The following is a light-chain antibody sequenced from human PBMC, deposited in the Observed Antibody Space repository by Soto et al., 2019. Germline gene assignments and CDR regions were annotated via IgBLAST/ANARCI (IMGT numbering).Light chain of an antibody. CDR1: QSVRSY. CDR3: QQRTNWPSST. CDR2: DAS. V-gene: IGKV3-11*01. J-gene: IGKJ5*01. Sequence: EIVLTQSPATLSLSPGERATLSCRASQSVRSYLAWYQQKPGQAPRLLIHDASSRATGIPARVSGSGSGTDFTLTISSLEPEDFAVYYCQQRTNWPSSTFCQGTRLEIK.